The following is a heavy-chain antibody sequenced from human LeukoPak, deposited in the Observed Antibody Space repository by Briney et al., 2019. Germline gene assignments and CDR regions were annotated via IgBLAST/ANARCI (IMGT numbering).Heavy chain of an antibody. CDR1: GFTFSSYA. V-gene: IGHV3-23*01. D-gene: IGHD4-17*01. CDR3: AKGHLPPTHTVPDLDWYFDL. CDR2: ISGSGGST. J-gene: IGHJ2*01. Sequence: GGSLRLSCAASGFTFSSYAMSWVRQAPGKGLEWVSAISGSGGSTYYADSVKGRFTISRDNSKNTLYLQMNSLRAEDTAVYYCAKGHLPPTHTVPDLDWYFDLWGRGTLVTVSS.